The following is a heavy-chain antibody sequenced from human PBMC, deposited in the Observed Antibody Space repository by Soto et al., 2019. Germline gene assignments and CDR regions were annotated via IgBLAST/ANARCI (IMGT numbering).Heavy chain of an antibody. CDR2: ISYDGSNK. J-gene: IGHJ4*02. CDR3: AKEWVYDSSGWSFDY. Sequence: QVQLVESGGGVVQPGRSLRLSCAASGFTFSSYGMHWVRQAPGKGLEWVAVISYDGSNKYYADSVKGRFTISRDNSKNTPYLQMNSLRAADTAVYYCAKEWVYDSSGWSFDYWGQGTLVTVSS. V-gene: IGHV3-30*18. CDR1: GFTFSSYG. D-gene: IGHD3-22*01.